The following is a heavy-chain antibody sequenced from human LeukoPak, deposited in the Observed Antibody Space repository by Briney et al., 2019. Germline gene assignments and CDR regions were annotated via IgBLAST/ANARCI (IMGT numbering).Heavy chain of an antibody. CDR2: INAGNGNT. Sequence: ASVKVSCKASGYTFTSYAMHWVRQAPGQRLEWMGWINAGNGNTKYSQEFQGRVTITRDTSASTAYMELSSLRSEDMAVYYCARAPRVPPSPFDYWGQGTLVTVSS. CDR3: ARAPRVPPSPFDY. CDR1: GYTFTSYA. V-gene: IGHV1-3*03. D-gene: IGHD2-2*01. J-gene: IGHJ4*02.